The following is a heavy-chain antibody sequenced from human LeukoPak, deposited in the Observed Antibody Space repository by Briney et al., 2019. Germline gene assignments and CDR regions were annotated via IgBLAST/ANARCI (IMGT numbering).Heavy chain of an antibody. V-gene: IGHV4-39*01. CDR2: IYYSGST. D-gene: IGHD6-19*01. CDR3: ARHESSRDLAVAGSNWFDP. J-gene: IGHJ5*02. CDR1: GGSISSSNYY. Sequence: PSETLSLTGTVSGGSISSSNYYWGWIRQPPGKGLEWIGSIYYSGSTYYDPSLKSRVTISVDTSKNQFSLKLSSVTAADTAVYYCARHESSRDLAVAGSNWFDPWGQGTLVTVSS.